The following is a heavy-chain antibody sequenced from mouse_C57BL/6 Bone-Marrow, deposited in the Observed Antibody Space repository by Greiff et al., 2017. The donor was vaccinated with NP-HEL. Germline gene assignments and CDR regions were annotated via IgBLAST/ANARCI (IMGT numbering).Heavy chain of an antibody. J-gene: IGHJ4*01. V-gene: IGHV1-69*01. CDR2: IDPSDSYT. CDR1: GYTFTSYW. Sequence: QVQLQQPGAELVMPGASVKLSCKASGYTFTSYWMHWVKQRPGQGLEWIGEIDPSDSYTNYNQTFKGKSKLTVDKSSSTAYMQLSSMTSEDSAVDYCARARLYYYGSSYLYAMDYWGQGTSVTVSS. D-gene: IGHD1-1*01. CDR3: ARARLYYYGSSYLYAMDY.